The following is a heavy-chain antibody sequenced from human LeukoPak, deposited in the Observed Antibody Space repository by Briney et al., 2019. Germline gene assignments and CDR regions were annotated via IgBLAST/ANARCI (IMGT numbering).Heavy chain of an antibody. CDR3: ARATYSSSWYYFDY. CDR2: IYTSGST. Sequence: SETLSLTCTVSGGSISSYYWSWIRQPAGKGLEWIGCIYTSGSTNYNPSLKSRVTMSVDTSKNQFSLKLSSVTAADTAVYYCARATYSSSWYYFDYWGQGTLVTVSS. J-gene: IGHJ4*02. D-gene: IGHD6-13*01. V-gene: IGHV4-4*07. CDR1: GGSISSYY.